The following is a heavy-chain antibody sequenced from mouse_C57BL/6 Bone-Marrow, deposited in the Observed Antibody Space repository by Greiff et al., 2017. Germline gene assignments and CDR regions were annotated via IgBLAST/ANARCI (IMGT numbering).Heavy chain of an antibody. CDR2: ISDGGSYT. CDR1: GFTFSSYA. V-gene: IGHV5-4*03. Sequence: EVMLVESGGGLVKPGGSLKLSCAASGFTFSSYAMSWVRQTPEKRLEWVATISDGGSYTYYPDNVKGRFTISRDNAKNNLYLQMSHLKSEDTAMYYCARLMRYWDFDVWGTGTTVTVSS. CDR3: ARLMRYWDFDV. J-gene: IGHJ1*03.